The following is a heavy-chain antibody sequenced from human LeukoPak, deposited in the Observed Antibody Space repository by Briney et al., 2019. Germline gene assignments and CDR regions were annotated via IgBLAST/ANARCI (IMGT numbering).Heavy chain of an antibody. J-gene: IGHJ4*02. V-gene: IGHV1-69*05. Sequence: SVKVSCKASGGTFSSYAISWVRQAPGQGLEWMGGIIPIFGTANYAQKFQGRVTITTDESTSTAYMELSSLRSEDTAVYYCARGSYDILTGYQQKYYFDHWGQGTLVTVSS. D-gene: IGHD3-9*01. CDR2: IIPIFGTA. CDR3: ARGSYDILTGYQQKYYFDH. CDR1: GGTFSSYA.